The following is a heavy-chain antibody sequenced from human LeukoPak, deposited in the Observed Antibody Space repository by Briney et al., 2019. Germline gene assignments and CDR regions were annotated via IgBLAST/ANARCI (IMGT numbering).Heavy chain of an antibody. D-gene: IGHD5-24*01. J-gene: IGHJ4*02. Sequence: PGGSLRLSCAASGFTFDDYAMHWVRQAPGKGLEWVSGISWNSGSIGYADSVKGRFTISRDNAKNSLYLQMNSLRAEDMALYYCAKAVGGYNSNTYFDYWGQGTLVTVSS. CDR2: ISWNSGSI. V-gene: IGHV3-9*03. CDR3: AKAVGGYNSNTYFDY. CDR1: GFTFDDYA.